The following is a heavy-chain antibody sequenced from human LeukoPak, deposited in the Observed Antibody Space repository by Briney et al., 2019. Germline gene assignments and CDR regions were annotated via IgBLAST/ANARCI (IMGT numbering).Heavy chain of an antibody. CDR3: VKGGSYYGYFDY. CDR1: GFTFDDYG. CDR2: ITWDGGRT. D-gene: IGHD1-26*01. Sequence: GGSLRLSCAASGFTFDDYGMHWVRHAPGKGLEWVSLITWDGGRTYYADSVKGRFTISRDNSKNSLYLHMNSLRPEDTALYYCVKGGSYYGYFDYWGQGTLVTVSS. V-gene: IGHV3-43D*04. J-gene: IGHJ4*02.